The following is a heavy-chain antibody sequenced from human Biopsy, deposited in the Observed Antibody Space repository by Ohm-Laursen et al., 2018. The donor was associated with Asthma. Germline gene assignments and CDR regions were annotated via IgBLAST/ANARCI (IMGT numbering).Heavy chain of an antibody. V-gene: IGHV4-34*01. J-gene: IGHJ6*02. D-gene: IGHD6-19*01. CDR2: INHRGST. CDR1: GGSFSNYY. Sequence: SDTLSLTCAVYGGSFSNYYWTWIRQPPGKGLEWIGEINHRGSTNYNPSLKSRVTLSVDTSKNQFSVRLTYVTAADTAQYYCVRQSGYRSGWPKLLFVYYGMDVWGPGTTVTVSS. CDR3: VRQSGYRSGWPKLLFVYYGMDV.